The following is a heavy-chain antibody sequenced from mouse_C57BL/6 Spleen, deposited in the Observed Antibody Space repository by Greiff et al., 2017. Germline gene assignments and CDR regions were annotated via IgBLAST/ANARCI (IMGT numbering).Heavy chain of an antibody. D-gene: IGHD2-4*01. CDR1: GFTFSDYG. V-gene: IGHV5-17*01. J-gene: IGHJ2*01. Sequence: EVQLVESGGGLVKPGGSLKLSCAASGFTFSDYGMHWVRQAPEKGLEGVAYLSSGSSTIYYADTVKGRFTISRDNAKNTLFLQMTSLRSEDTAMYYCARDDYDVVWWGQGTTLTVSS. CDR2: LSSGSSTI. CDR3: ARDDYDVVW.